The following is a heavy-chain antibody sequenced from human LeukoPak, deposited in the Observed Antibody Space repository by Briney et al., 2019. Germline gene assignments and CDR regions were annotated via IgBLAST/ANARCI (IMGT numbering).Heavy chain of an antibody. CDR3: AHRRRGAHYYYYDMDV. CDR1: GFSLSTSGVG. CDR2: IYWDDDK. J-gene: IGHJ6*03. Sequence: SGPTLVNPTQTLTLTCTFSGFSLSTSGVGVGWIRQPPGKALEWLALIYWDDDKRYSPSLKSRLTITKDTSKNQVVLTMTNMDPVDTATYYCAHRRRGAHYYYYDMDVWGKGTTVTVSS. V-gene: IGHV2-5*02.